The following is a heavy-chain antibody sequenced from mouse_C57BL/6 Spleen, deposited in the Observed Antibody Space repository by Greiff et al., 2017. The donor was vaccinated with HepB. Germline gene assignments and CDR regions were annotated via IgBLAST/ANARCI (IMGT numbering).Heavy chain of an antibody. CDR3: AREDLLSCAMDY. J-gene: IGHJ4*01. Sequence: VKLQESGAELVRPGTSVKVSCKASGYAFTNYLIEWVKQRPGQGLEWIGVINPGSGGTNYNEKFKGKATLTADKSSSTAYMQLSSLTSEDAAVCVCAREDLLSCAMDYWGQGTSVTVSS. CDR1: GYAFTNYL. D-gene: IGHD2-1*01. V-gene: IGHV1-54*01. CDR2: INPGSGGT.